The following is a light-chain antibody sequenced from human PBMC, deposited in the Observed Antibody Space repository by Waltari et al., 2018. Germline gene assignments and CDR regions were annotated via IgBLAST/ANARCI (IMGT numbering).Light chain of an antibody. CDR3: QQYVDSPPTIT. CDR2: GAS. CDR1: QSVRSSY. Sequence: EIVLTQSPGTLSLSPGERATVSCRASQSVRSSYLAWYQQKPGQAPRLLIYGASNRATGVPDRFSGSGSGTDFTLTISRLEPEDFAIYYCQQYVDSPPTITCGPGTKVDIK. V-gene: IGKV3-20*01. J-gene: IGKJ3*01.